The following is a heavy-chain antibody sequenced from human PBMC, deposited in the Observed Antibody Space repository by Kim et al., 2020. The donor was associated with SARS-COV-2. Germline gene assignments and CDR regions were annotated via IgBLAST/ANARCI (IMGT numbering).Heavy chain of an antibody. Sequence: GGSLRLSCAASGFTFSSYAMYWVRQAPGKGLEWVSSISSSGGSTFYADSVKGRFTISRDNSKNTLYLPMNSLRAEDTAVYYCAKDQPSPYGSSSSPLFDSWGQGPLLTVSS. D-gene: IGHD6-6*01. CDR1: GFTFSSYA. J-gene: IGHJ4*02. CDR2: ISSSGGST. V-gene: IGHV3-23*01. CDR3: AKDQPSPYGSSSSPLFDS.